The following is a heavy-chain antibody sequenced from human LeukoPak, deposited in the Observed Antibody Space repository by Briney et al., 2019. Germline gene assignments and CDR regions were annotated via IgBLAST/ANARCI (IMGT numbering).Heavy chain of an antibody. CDR1: GYTFTSYD. CDR3: ARGDHIAVAGGLQADP. Sequence: ASVKVSCKASGYTFTSYDINWVRQATGQGLEWMGWMNPNSGNTGYAQKFQGRVTITMNTSISKAYMELSRLRSEDTAVYYCARGDHIAVAGGLQADPWGQGTLVTVSS. D-gene: IGHD6-19*01. CDR2: MNPNSGNT. J-gene: IGHJ5*02. V-gene: IGHV1-8*03.